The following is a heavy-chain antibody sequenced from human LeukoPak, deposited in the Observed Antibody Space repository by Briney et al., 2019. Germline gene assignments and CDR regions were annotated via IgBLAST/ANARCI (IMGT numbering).Heavy chain of an antibody. CDR3: ARMKMWELLHDAFDI. D-gene: IGHD1-26*01. J-gene: IGHJ3*02. V-gene: IGHV1-2*02. CDR2: INPKSGDT. Sequence: ASVKVSCKASGYSFTAYYMHWVRQAPGQGLEWMGWINPKSGDTKYAQKFQGRVTLTRGTSISIAYMELSRLRFDDTAMYYCARMKMWELLHDAFDIWGQGTMVTVSS. CDR1: GYSFTAYY.